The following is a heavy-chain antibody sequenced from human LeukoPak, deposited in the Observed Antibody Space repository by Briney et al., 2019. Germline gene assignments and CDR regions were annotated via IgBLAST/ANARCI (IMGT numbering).Heavy chain of an antibody. J-gene: IGHJ4*02. CDR1: GFTFSSYR. D-gene: IGHD3-22*01. V-gene: IGHV3-30*02. CDR2: IRYDGSNK. Sequence: GGSLRLSCAASGFTFSSYRMHWVRQAPGKGLEWVAFIRYDGSNKYYADSVKGRFTISRDNSKNTLYLQMNSLRAEDTAVYYCAKDREYYDSSGYHDYWGQGTLVTVSS. CDR3: AKDREYYDSSGYHDY.